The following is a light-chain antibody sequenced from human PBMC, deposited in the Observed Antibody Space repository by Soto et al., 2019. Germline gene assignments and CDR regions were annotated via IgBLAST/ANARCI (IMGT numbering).Light chain of an antibody. Sequence: DIQMTQSPSSLSASVGDRVTITCRASQSISSYLNWYQQKPGKAPKLLIYAASSLQSGVPSRFXGSGSGTDFTLTIXXXQPXXXATYYXXXXXSTXRTFGQGTKVDI. J-gene: IGKJ1*01. V-gene: IGKV1-39*01. CDR3: XXXXSTXRT. CDR2: AAS. CDR1: QSISSY.